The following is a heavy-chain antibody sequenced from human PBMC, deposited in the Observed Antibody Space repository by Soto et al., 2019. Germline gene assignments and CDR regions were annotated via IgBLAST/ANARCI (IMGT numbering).Heavy chain of an antibody. J-gene: IGHJ4*02. CDR3: ARLPTNITGTTQREDY. CDR1: GGSIVSSNW. CDR2: IFFSRSL. Sequence: QLQLQESGPRLVKPSETLSLTCTVSGGSIVSSNWWTWVRQPPGKGLEWIGEIFFSRSLNYNPSLKSRATVSVDTSKSNCSPNLRSVTAADTAVYYCARLPTNITGTTQREDYWGQGTLVTVSS. D-gene: IGHD1-20*01. V-gene: IGHV4-4*02.